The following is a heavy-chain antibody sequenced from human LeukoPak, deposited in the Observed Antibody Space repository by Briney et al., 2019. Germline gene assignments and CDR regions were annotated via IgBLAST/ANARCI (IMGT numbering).Heavy chain of an antibody. Sequence: PGGSLRLSCAASGLTFSDFGMHWVRQAPGKGLEGVAFIRYNGDDEQYADSVKGRFTISRDNSKDTLYLQMNRLRAEDTAIYYCAKSVPAIRGEIDYWGQGTLVTVSS. CDR2: IRYNGDDE. V-gene: IGHV3-30*02. J-gene: IGHJ4*02. D-gene: IGHD3-10*01. CDR1: GLTFSDFG. CDR3: AKSVPAIRGEIDY.